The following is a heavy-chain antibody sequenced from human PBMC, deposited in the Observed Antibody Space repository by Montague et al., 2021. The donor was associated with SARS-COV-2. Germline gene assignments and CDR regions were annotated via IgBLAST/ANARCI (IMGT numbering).Heavy chain of an antibody. CDR3: AKCTHYYASGTYYNTYYFDH. V-gene: IGHV3-23*01. J-gene: IGHJ4*02. CDR1: GFTFSNYG. Sequence: SLRLSCAASGFTFSNYGMSWVRQAPGKGLEWVSLISDTGANTHYADSVKGRFTISRDNSKNTVLLQMNSLRAEDTAVYYCAKCTHYYASGTYYNTYYFDHGGQGTLVTVSS. D-gene: IGHD3-10*01. CDR2: ISDTGANT.